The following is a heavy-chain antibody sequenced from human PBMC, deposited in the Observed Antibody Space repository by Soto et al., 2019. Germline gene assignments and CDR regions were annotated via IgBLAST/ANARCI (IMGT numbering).Heavy chain of an antibody. V-gene: IGHV4-31*02. D-gene: IGHD3-16*02. CDR3: ARGQLGFTFGGVIAQSLDY. CDR1: GGSISSCGYY. Sequence: SETLSLTCTVSGGSISSCGYYWSWIRQHPGKGLEWIGYIYYSGSTYYNPSLKSRVTISVDTSKNQFSLKLSSVTAADTAVYYCARGQLGFTFGGVIAQSLDYWGQGTLVTVSS. CDR2: IYYSGST. J-gene: IGHJ4*02.